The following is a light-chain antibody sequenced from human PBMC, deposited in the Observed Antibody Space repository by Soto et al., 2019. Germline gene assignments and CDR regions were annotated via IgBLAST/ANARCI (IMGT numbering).Light chain of an antibody. Sequence: EIVMTQSPATLSLSPGERATLSCRASQSVSSSYLSWYQQKPGQAPRLLIYGASTRATGIPARFSGSGSGTDFTLTINSLQPEDFAVYYWQQDYNLLLTFGGGTKVEIK. V-gene: IGKV3D-7*01. CDR1: QSVSSSY. CDR3: QQDYNLLLT. CDR2: GAS. J-gene: IGKJ4*01.